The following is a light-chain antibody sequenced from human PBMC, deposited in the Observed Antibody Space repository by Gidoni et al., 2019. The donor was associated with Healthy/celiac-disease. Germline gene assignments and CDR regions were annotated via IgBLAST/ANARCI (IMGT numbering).Light chain of an antibody. J-gene: IGKJ1*01. CDR3: QQYNNWSRT. Sequence: IVMTQSPATLSVSPGERATLSCRASQSVSSKLAWYQQKPGQAPRLLLYGASTRATGIPARFSGSGSGTEFTLTISSLQSEDFAVYYCQQYNNWSRTFGQGTKVEIK. CDR1: QSVSSK. CDR2: GAS. V-gene: IGKV3-15*01.